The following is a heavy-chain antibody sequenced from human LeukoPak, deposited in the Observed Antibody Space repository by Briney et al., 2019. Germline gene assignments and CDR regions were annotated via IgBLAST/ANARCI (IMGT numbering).Heavy chain of an antibody. Sequence: SETLSLTCAVYGGSFSGYYWSWIRQPPGKGLEWIGEINHSGSTNYNPSLKSRVTISVDTSKNQFSLKLSSVTAADTAAYYCARARYSSGWLNYWGQGTLVTVSS. V-gene: IGHV4-34*01. CDR3: ARARYSSGWLNY. J-gene: IGHJ4*02. CDR1: GGSFSGYY. D-gene: IGHD6-19*01. CDR2: INHSGST.